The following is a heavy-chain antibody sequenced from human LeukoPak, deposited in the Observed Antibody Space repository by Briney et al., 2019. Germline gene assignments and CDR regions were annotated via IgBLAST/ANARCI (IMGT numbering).Heavy chain of an antibody. CDR1: GFTVGTKY. J-gene: IGHJ2*01. Sequence: GGSLRLSCAASGFTVGTKYMNWVRQAPGKGLEWVSIIYSGGTTYYADSVKGRFTISRDTSKNTLSLQMNSLRAEDTAVYFCARVGDHLHWNLDLWGRGTRVTVSS. V-gene: IGHV3-53*01. CDR2: IYSGGTT. D-gene: IGHD5-24*01. CDR3: ARVGDHLHWNLDL.